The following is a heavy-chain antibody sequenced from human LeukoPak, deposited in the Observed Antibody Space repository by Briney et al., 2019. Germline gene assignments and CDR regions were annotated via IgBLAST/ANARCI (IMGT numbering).Heavy chain of an antibody. V-gene: IGHV4-4*07. CDR3: ARDARGWSGFDY. D-gene: IGHD3-3*01. CDR1: GGSISSYY. CDR2: IYTTGNT. J-gene: IGHJ4*02. Sequence: SETLSLTCSVSGGSISSYYWSWIRQPAGKGREWIGRIYTTGNTDYNPSLKSRVTMSVDTSKNQFSLNLSSVTAADTAVYYCARDARGWSGFDYWGQGTMVTVSS.